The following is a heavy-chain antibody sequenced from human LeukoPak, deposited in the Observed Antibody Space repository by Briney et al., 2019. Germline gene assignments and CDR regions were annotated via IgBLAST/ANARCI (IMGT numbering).Heavy chain of an antibody. CDR1: GYTFTGYY. Sequence: EASVKVSCKASGYTFTGYYMHWVRQAPGQGLEWMGWINPNSGGTNYAQKFQGRVTMTRDTSISTAYMELSRLRSDDTAVYYCARSYGSGSYWQNWGQGTLVTVSS. J-gene: IGHJ4*02. CDR3: ARSYGSGSYWQN. CDR2: INPNSGGT. D-gene: IGHD3-10*01. V-gene: IGHV1-2*02.